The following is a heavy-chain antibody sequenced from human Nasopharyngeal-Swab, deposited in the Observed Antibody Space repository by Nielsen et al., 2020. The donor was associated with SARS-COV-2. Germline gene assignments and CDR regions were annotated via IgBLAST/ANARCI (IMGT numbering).Heavy chain of an antibody. V-gene: IGHV4-59*12. CDR2: IYYNGST. CDR3: ARLEAGTGWFDP. CDR1: GDSMSSYY. D-gene: IGHD1-1*01. J-gene: IGHJ5*02. Sequence: GSLRLSCTVSGDSMSSYYWSWIRQPPGKGPEWIGYIYYNGSTNYNPSLKSRVTISIDTSKNQFSLKLNSVTAADTAVYYCARLEAGTGWFDPWGQGTLVTVSS.